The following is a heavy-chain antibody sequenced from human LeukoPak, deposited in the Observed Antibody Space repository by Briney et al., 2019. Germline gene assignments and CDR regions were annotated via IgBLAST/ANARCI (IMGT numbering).Heavy chain of an antibody. CDR2: ISAYNGNT. CDR3: ARAVEWDTAMVTDY. Sequence: ASVKVSCKASGYTFTSYGISWVRQAPGQGLEWMGWISAYNGNTNYAQKLQGRVTMTTDTSTSTAYMELRSLRSDGTAVYYCARAVEWDTAMVTDYWGQGTLVTVSS. D-gene: IGHD5-18*01. CDR1: GYTFTSYG. V-gene: IGHV1-18*01. J-gene: IGHJ4*02.